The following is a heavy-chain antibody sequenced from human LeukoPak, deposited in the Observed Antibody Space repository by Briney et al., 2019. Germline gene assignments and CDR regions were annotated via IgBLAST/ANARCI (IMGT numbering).Heavy chain of an antibody. Sequence: VKVSCKASGGTFSSYAISWVRQAPGQGLEWMGGIIPIFGTANYAQKFQGRVTITADESTSTAYMELSSLRSEDTAVYYCARHADSGFGELAFDYWGQGTLVTVSS. D-gene: IGHD3-10*01. V-gene: IGHV1-69*13. CDR3: ARHADSGFGELAFDY. CDR1: GGTFSSYA. J-gene: IGHJ4*02. CDR2: IIPIFGTA.